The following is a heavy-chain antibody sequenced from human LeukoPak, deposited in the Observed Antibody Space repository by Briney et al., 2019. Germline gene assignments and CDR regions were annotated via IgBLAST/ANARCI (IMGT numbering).Heavy chain of an antibody. J-gene: IGHJ6*02. Sequence: GGSLRLSCAASGFTVSSNYMSWVRQAPGKGLEWVSVIYSGGSTYYADSVKGRFTISRDNSKNTLYLQMNSLRAEDTAVYYCASPSYYDFWSGHHNYGMDVWGQGTTVTVSS. CDR2: IYSGGST. CDR3: ASPSYYDFWSGHHNYGMDV. CDR1: GFTVSSNY. D-gene: IGHD3-3*01. V-gene: IGHV3-53*01.